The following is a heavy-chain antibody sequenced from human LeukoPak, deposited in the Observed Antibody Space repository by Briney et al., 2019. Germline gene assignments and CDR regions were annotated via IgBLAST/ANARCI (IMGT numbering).Heavy chain of an antibody. CDR2: IYYSGST. D-gene: IGHD3-9*01. J-gene: IGHJ4*02. CDR1: GGSISSSSYY. CDR3: ARHVWMNYDILTGLGRIDY. V-gene: IGHV4-39*01. Sequence: SSETLSLTCTVSGGSISSSSYYWGWIRQPPGKGLEWIGSIYYSGSTYYNPSLKSRVTISVDTSKNQFSLKVSSVTAADTAVYYCARHVWMNYDILTGLGRIDYWGQGTLVTVSS.